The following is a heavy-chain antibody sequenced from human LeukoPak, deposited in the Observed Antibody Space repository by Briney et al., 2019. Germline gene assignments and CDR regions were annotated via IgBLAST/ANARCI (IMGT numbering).Heavy chain of an antibody. D-gene: IGHD3-10*01. J-gene: IGHJ4*02. Sequence: SETLSLTCAVYGGSFSGYYWSWIRQPPGKGLEWIGEINHSGSTNYNPSLKSRVTISVDTSKNQFSLKLSSVTAADTAVYYCARGPGTYYFDYWGQGTLVTVSS. V-gene: IGHV4-34*01. CDR2: INHSGST. CDR3: ARGPGTYYFDY. CDR1: GGSFSGYY.